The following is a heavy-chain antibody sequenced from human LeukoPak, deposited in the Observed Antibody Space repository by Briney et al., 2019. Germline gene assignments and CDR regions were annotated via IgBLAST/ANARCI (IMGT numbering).Heavy chain of an antibody. CDR1: GGSFSGYY. CDR3: ARDECSGGSCYFDY. D-gene: IGHD2-15*01. J-gene: IGHJ4*02. V-gene: IGHV4-34*01. CDR2: INHSGST. Sequence: SETLSLTCAVYGGSFSGYYWSWIRQPPGKGLEWIGEINHSGSTNYNPSLKSRVTISVDTSKNQFSLKLSSVTAADTAVYYCARDECSGGSCYFDYWGQGTLVTVSS.